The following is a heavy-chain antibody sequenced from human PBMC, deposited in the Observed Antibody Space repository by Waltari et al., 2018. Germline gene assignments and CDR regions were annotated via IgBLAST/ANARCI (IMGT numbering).Heavy chain of an antibody. V-gene: IGHV3-33*01. D-gene: IGHD2-8*02. CDR2: SWHDAIIT. CDR3: ARVTTPHYDSTGAQDALGV. J-gene: IGHJ3*01. Sequence: QAQLVESGGGVVQPGTSLRLSCAASGFSFRSYAMHWVRQAPGKGVEWGAVSWHDAIITYYADSWRGRFTISRDNARQTLYLQMNSLRGDDTASYFCARVTTPHYDSTGAQDALGVWGQGTRVTVS. CDR1: GFSFRSYA.